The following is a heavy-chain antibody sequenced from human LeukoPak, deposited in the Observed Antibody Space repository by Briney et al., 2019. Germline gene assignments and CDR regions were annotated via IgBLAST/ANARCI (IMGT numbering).Heavy chain of an antibody. D-gene: IGHD4-17*01. CDR1: GYTFTGYY. V-gene: IGHV1-2*02. CDR3: ARFSTVTTWDFDY. CDR2: INPNSGGT. J-gene: IGHJ4*02. Sequence: GASVKVSCKASGYTFTGYYMHRVRQAPGQGLEWMGWINPNSGGTNYAQKFQGRVTMTRDTSISTAYMELSRLRSDGTAVYYCARFSTVTTWDFDYWGQGTLVTVSS.